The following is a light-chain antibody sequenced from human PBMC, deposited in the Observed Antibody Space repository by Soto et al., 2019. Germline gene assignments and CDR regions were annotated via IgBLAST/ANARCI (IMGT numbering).Light chain of an antibody. Sequence: ETALTQSPGTLSLSPGERATLSCRASQSVKNNYLRWYQQKPGQAPRLLIYAASGRATGIPDRFSGSGSGTDFTLTISRLEPEDCAVYYCQQYATSPRTFGQGTKVEIK. CDR1: QSVKNNY. V-gene: IGKV3-20*01. CDR2: AAS. CDR3: QQYATSPRT. J-gene: IGKJ1*01.